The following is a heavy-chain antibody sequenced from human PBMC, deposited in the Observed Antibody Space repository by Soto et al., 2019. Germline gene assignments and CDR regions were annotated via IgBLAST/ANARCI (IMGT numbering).Heavy chain of an antibody. V-gene: IGHV1-18*04. Sequence: ASVKVSCNASGYSLSSFGFSWVPQAPGEGLEWIGGISGHTADTTYAQKVQGGVTMTADTSTNTAFMELRSLKYDDTAVYYCSRSQALTAGTAGDYWGQGTLVTFSS. CDR3: SRSQALTAGTAGDY. J-gene: IGHJ4*02. D-gene: IGHD1-20*01. CDR2: ISGHTADT. CDR1: GYSLSSFG.